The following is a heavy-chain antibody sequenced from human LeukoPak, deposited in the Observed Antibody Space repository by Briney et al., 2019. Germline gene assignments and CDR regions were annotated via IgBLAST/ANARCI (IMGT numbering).Heavy chain of an antibody. Sequence: SETLSLTCAVSGYSISSGYYWGWIRQPPGKGLEWIGSIYHSGSTYYNPSLKSRVTISVDTSKNQFSLKLSSVTAADTAVYYCARLRFDFWSGYTHPYFDYWGQGTLVTVSS. V-gene: IGHV4-38-2*01. CDR1: GYSISSGYY. D-gene: IGHD3-3*01. CDR2: IYHSGST. J-gene: IGHJ4*02. CDR3: ARLRFDFWSGYTHPYFDY.